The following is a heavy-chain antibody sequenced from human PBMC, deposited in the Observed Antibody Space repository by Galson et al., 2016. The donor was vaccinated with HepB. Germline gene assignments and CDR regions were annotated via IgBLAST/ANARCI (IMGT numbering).Heavy chain of an antibody. Sequence: ETLSLTCAVRGGSFNFYSWTWIRQPPGKGLEWIGDITHNGRTNYSPALKSRVNISVDKSNHHLSLDLSSVTAADTALYFCARGVLTGYYNIQRAPYFDFWGQGALVTVSS. J-gene: IGHJ4*02. CDR1: GGSFNFYS. D-gene: IGHD3-9*01. CDR3: ARGVLTGYYNIQRAPYFDF. CDR2: ITHNGRT. V-gene: IGHV4-34*01.